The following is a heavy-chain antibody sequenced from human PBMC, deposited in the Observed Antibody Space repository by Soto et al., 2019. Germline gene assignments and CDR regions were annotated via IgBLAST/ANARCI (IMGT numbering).Heavy chain of an antibody. D-gene: IGHD3-10*01. V-gene: IGHV3-33*01. CDR2: IWYDGSNK. Sequence: QVQLVESGGGVVQPGRSLRLSCAASGFTFSSYGMHWVRQAPGKGLEWVAVIWYDGSNKYYADSVKGRFTISRDNSKNTLYLQMNSLRAEDTAVYYCARDLYYGSGSYLDYWGQGTLVTVSS. J-gene: IGHJ4*02. CDR3: ARDLYYGSGSYLDY. CDR1: GFTFSSYG.